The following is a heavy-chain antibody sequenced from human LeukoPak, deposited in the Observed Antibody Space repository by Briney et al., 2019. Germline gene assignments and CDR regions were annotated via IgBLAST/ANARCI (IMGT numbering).Heavy chain of an antibody. V-gene: IGHV4-59*01. CDR1: GGSISSYY. CDR2: IYYSGST. CDR3: ARMENVIDSSGYGALRPFDP. D-gene: IGHD3-22*01. J-gene: IGHJ5*02. Sequence: PSETLSLTCTVSGGSISSYYWSWIRQPPGKGLEWIGYIYYSGSTNYNPSLKSRVTISVDTSKNQFSLKLSSVTAADTAVYYCARMENVIDSSGYGALRPFDPWGQGTLVTVSS.